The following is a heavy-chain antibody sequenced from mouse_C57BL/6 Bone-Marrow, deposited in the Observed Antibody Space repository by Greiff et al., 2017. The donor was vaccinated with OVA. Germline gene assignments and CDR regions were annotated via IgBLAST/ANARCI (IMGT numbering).Heavy chain of an antibody. V-gene: IGHV1-7*01. Sequence: QVQLQQSGAELAKPGASVKLSCKASGYTFTSYWLHWVKQRPGQGLEWVGYINPSSGYIKYNQQFKDKATLTADQSSSPAHTPPRSPTTADYALYDGARRGYYGSSWYLDVWGTGTTVTVSS. CDR3: ARRGYYGSSWYLDV. CDR1: GYTFTSYW. J-gene: IGHJ1*03. D-gene: IGHD1-1*01. CDR2: INPSSGYI.